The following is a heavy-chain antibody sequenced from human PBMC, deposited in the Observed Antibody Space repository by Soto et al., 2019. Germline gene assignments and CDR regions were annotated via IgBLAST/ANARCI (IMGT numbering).Heavy chain of an antibody. CDR1: GYIFNSYG. CDR3: AREAYCSGGSCYPDY. D-gene: IGHD2-15*01. CDR2: ISAYNGNT. V-gene: IGHV1-18*01. J-gene: IGHJ4*02. Sequence: QVQLVQSGAEVKKPGASVKVSCKASGYIFNSYGISWVRQAPGQGLEWMGWISAYNGNTNYAQKLQGRVTMTTDTSTSKDYMELRSLRSDDTAVYYCAREAYCSGGSCYPDYWGQGTLVTVSS.